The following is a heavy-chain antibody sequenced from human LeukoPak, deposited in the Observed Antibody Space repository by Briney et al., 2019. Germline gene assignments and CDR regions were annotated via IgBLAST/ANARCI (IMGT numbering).Heavy chain of an antibody. V-gene: IGHV3-30*03. CDR1: GFTFRSYA. J-gene: IGHJ4*02. Sequence: GGSLRLSCAASGFTFRSYAMHWVRQAAGKGLEWVAVISYDGSNKYYADSVKGRFTTSRDNSKNTLDLQMNSLRVEDTAVYYCASHGGSGSYYNGYFDYWGQGTLVTVSS. D-gene: IGHD3-10*01. CDR2: ISYDGSNK. CDR3: ASHGGSGSYYNGYFDY.